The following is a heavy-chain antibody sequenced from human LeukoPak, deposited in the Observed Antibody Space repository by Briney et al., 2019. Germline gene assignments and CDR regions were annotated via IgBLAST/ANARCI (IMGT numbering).Heavy chain of an antibody. Sequence: PGGSLRLSCAASGFTFSSYGMHWVRQAPGKGLEWVAVISYDGSNKYYADSVKGRFTISRDNSKNTLYLQMNSLRAEDTAVYYCAREASGQLEQSFDPWGQGTLVTVSS. D-gene: IGHD1/OR15-1a*01. V-gene: IGHV3-30*03. CDR3: AREASGQLEQSFDP. CDR2: ISYDGSNK. J-gene: IGHJ5*02. CDR1: GFTFSSYG.